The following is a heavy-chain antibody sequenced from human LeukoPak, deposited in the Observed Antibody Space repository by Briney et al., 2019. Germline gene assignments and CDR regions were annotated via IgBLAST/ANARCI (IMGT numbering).Heavy chain of an antibody. D-gene: IGHD2-21*01. CDR3: ARIALNSGTIDY. V-gene: IGHV3-30-3*02. CDR2: ISYDGSNK. J-gene: IGHJ4*02. CDR1: GFTFSSYA. Sequence: GGSLRLSCAASGFTFSSYAMHWVRQAPGKGLEWVAVISYDGSNKYYADSVKGRFTISRDYSKNTLYLQMNSLRAEDTAVYYCARIALNSGTIDYWGQGTLVTVSS.